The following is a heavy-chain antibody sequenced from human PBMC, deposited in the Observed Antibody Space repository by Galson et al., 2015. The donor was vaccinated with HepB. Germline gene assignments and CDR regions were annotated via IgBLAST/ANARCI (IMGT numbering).Heavy chain of an antibody. Sequence: SVKVSCKASGYTFTGYYMHWVRQAPGQGLEWMGWINPNSGGTNYAQKFQGRVTMTRDTSISTAYMELSRLRSDDTAVYYCAIITIFGVVDPFDYWGQGTLVTVSS. CDR3: AIITIFGVVDPFDY. D-gene: IGHD3-3*01. J-gene: IGHJ4*02. CDR2: INPNSGGT. V-gene: IGHV1-2*02. CDR1: GYTFTGYY.